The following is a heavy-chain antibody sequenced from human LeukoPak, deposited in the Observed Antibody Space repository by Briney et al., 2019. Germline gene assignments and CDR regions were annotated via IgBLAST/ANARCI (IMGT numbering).Heavy chain of an antibody. CDR1: GYTFTANY. CDR2: INPRSGGT. J-gene: IGHJ4*02. Sequence: AASVTVSCKASGYTFTANYMHWVRQAPGQGLEWMGWINPRSGGTNYGEKFRGRVTMTRDTSITTAYMELSSLRFDDTAVYYCARGSGTSWFDYWGQGTLVTVSS. CDR3: ARGSGTSWFDY. V-gene: IGHV1-2*02. D-gene: IGHD2-2*01.